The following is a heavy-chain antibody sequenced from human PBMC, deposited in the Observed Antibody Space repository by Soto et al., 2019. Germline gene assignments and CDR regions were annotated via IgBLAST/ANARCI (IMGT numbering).Heavy chain of an antibody. J-gene: IGHJ4*02. V-gene: IGHV2-5*01. Sequence: SGPTLVNPTQTLTLTCTFSGFSLSTSGVGVGWIRQPPGKALEWLALIYWNDDKRYSPSLKSRLTITKDTSKNQVVLTMTIMDPVDTATYYCALLRWFGEYYYFDYWGQGTLVTVSS. CDR2: IYWNDDK. CDR3: ALLRWFGEYYYFDY. CDR1: GFSLSTSGVG. D-gene: IGHD3-10*01.